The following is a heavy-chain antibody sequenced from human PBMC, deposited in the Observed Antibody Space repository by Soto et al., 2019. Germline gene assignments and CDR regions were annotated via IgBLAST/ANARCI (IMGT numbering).Heavy chain of an antibody. CDR1: GFTFSSYW. CDR2: INSDGSST. Sequence: GGSLRLSCAASGFTFSSYWMHWVRQAPGKGLVWVSRINSDGSSTSYADSVKGRFTISRDNAKNTLYPQMNSLRAEDTAVYYCARSGGYYYYYGMDVWGQGTTVTVSS. J-gene: IGHJ6*02. CDR3: ARSGGYYYYYGMDV. D-gene: IGHD2-15*01. V-gene: IGHV3-74*01.